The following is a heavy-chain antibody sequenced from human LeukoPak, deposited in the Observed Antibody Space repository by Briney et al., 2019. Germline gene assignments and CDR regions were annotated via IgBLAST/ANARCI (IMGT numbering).Heavy chain of an antibody. V-gene: IGHV1-69*04. CDR2: IIPILGIA. CDR1: GGTFSSYA. D-gene: IGHD5-24*01. Sequence: ASVKVSCKASGGTFSSYAISWVRQAPGQGLEWMGRIIPILGIANYAQKFQGRVTITADKSTSTAYMELSSLRSEDTAVYYCARGRVVEMAEELDYWGQGTLVTVSS. J-gene: IGHJ4*02. CDR3: ARGRVVEMAEELDY.